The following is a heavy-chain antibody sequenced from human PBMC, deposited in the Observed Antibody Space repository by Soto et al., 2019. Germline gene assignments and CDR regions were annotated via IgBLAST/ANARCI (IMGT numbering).Heavy chain of an antibody. CDR1: GYTFTSYD. CDR3: ARFVRHQLPTIDF. V-gene: IGHV1-8*01. CDR2: MNPESRNT. J-gene: IGHJ4*02. Sequence: QVQLVQSGAEVKDPGASVRVSCKASGYTFTSYDINWVRQATGQGLEWMGWMNPESRNTGYAQKFQGRVTMTRDTSISTAYMELTSLRSEDTAVYYCARFVRHQLPTIDFWGQGTLVTVSS. D-gene: IGHD2-2*01.